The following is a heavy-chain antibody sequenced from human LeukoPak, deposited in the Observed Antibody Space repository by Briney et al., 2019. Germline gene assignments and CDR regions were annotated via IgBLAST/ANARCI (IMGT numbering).Heavy chain of an antibody. D-gene: IGHD4-17*01. CDR3: ARQADDYGDYGWFDP. V-gene: IGHV4-38-2*01. CDR2: GYHTGST. CDR1: GYSISSGSY. Sequence: PSETLSLTCAVSGYSISSGSYWGWIRQPPGKGLEWIGSGYHTGSTFYNPSLKSRVSISVDTSKNQFSLKLSSVTAADTAVYYCARQADDYGDYGWFDPWGQGTLVTVSS. J-gene: IGHJ5*02.